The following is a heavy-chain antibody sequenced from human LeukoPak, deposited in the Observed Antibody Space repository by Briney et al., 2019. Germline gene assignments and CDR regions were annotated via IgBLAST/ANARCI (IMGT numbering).Heavy chain of an antibody. CDR1: GGSISSYY. J-gene: IGHJ6*03. V-gene: IGHV4-59*01. D-gene: IGHD5-18*01. CDR2: IYYSGST. CDR3: ARGYSYGWDYYYYMDV. Sequence: SETLSLTCTVSGGSISSYYWSWIRQPPGKGLEWMGYIYYSGSTNYNPSLKSRVTISVDTSKNQFSLKLSSVTAADTAVYYCARGYSYGWDYYYYMDVWGKGTTVTISS.